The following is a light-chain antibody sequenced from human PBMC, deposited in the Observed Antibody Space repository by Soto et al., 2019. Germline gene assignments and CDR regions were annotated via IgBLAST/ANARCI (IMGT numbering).Light chain of an antibody. Sequence: IVMTQSPDSLAVSLGERATINCKSNQSVLYSGNNKNYLAWYQHKPGQPPKLLIYWASTRESGVPDRFSGSGSGTDFTLTISSLQPDDFATYYCQQYSDSSGAFGQGTRVEIK. CDR1: QSVLYSGNNKNY. V-gene: IGKV4-1*01. CDR3: QQYSDSSGA. CDR2: WAS. J-gene: IGKJ1*01.